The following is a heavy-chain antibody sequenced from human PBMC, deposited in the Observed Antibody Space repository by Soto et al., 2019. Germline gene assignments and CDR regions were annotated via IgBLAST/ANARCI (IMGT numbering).Heavy chain of an antibody. CDR2: IDPTDSYT. D-gene: IGHD2-2*01. J-gene: IGHJ5*02. V-gene: IGHV5-10-1*01. CDR1: GYSVTTYW. Sequence: GESLKISCKGSGYSVTTYWITWVRQMPGKGLEYMAIIDPTDSYTNYSPSFQGHVTISADKSISTAYRQWSSLKASDTAMYYCARLAPYCNTTNGLLLSWGQGTLVTVSS. CDR3: ARLAPYCNTTNGLLLS.